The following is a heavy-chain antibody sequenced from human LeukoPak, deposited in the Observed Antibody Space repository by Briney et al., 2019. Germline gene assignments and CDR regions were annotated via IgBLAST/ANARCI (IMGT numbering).Heavy chain of an antibody. Sequence: SVKVSCKASGGTFSSYTISWVRQAPGQGLEWMGRIIPILGIANYAQKFQGRVTITADKSTSTAYMELSSLRSEDAAVYYCARHDYDFWSGYHYYMDVWGKGTTVTVSS. D-gene: IGHD3-3*01. J-gene: IGHJ6*03. V-gene: IGHV1-69*02. CDR3: ARHDYDFWSGYHYYMDV. CDR2: IIPILGIA. CDR1: GGTFSSYT.